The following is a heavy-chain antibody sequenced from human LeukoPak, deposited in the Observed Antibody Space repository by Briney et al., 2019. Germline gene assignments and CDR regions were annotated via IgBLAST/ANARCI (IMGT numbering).Heavy chain of an antibody. CDR3: AREGFGDGYNMAWYFDL. CDR1: GGSISSYY. D-gene: IGHD5-24*01. CDR2: IYYSGST. J-gene: IGHJ2*01. V-gene: IGHV4-59*01. Sequence: SETLSLTCTVSGGSISSYYWSWIRQPPGKGLEWIGYIYYSGSTNYNPSLKSRVTISVDTSKNQFSLKLGSVTAADTAVYYCAREGFGDGYNMAWYFDLWGRGTLVTVSS.